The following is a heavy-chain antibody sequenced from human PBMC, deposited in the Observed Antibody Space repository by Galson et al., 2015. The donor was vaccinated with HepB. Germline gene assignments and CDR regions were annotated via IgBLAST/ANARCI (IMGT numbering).Heavy chain of an antibody. CDR2: ISYDGSNK. CDR1: GFTFSSYG. Sequence: SLRLSCAASGFTFSSYGMHWVRQAPGKGLEWVAVISYDGSNKYYADSVKGRFTISRDNSKSTLYLQMNSLRAEDTAVYYCAKDQQWLPGDPGDYWGQGTLVTVSS. J-gene: IGHJ4*02. CDR3: AKDQQWLPGDPGDY. V-gene: IGHV3-30*18. D-gene: IGHD6-19*01.